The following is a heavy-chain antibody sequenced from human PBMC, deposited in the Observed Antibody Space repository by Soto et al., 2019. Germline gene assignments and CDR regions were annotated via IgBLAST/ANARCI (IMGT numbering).Heavy chain of an antibody. D-gene: IGHD4-17*01. CDR1: GYTFTSYG. CDR3: ARALTVTTELDY. CDR2: ISAYIGNT. Sequence: GASVKVSCKASGYTFTSYGISWVRQAPGQGHEWMGWISAYIGNTNYAQKLQGRVTMTTDTSTSTAYMELRSLRSDDTAVYYCARALTVTTELDYWGQGTLVTVSS. J-gene: IGHJ4*02. V-gene: IGHV1-18*01.